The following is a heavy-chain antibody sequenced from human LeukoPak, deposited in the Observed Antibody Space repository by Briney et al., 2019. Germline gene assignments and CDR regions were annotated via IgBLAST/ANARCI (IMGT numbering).Heavy chain of an antibody. V-gene: IGHV4-34*01. CDR1: GASLSGQY. CDR3: ARGIPGWSIGYSGNYWRHAFDI. CDR2: LNHSGHP. Sequence: SDTLSLTCAVYGASLSGQYWSCLPHPTGKGLEGFGELNHSGHPNHNPSLMSRVIISGDTSKNQFSLKLSSVTAADTAVYYCARGIPGWSIGYSGNYWRHAFDIWGQGTMVTVSS. J-gene: IGHJ3*02. D-gene: IGHD1-26*01.